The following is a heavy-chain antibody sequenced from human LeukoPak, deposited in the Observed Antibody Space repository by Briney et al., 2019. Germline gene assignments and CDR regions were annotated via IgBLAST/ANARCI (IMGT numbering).Heavy chain of an antibody. J-gene: IGHJ4*02. Sequence: GGSLRLSCAASGFTFSNYGMSWVRQAPGKGLEWVSAIRGSGSSTYYADSVKGRFTISRDNSKNNLYLQMNSLRAEDTSIYYCARHSSPPYDSSGSQELCDYCSQGTLATV. D-gene: IGHD3-22*01. CDR2: IRGSGSST. CDR1: GFTFSNYG. CDR3: ARHSSPPYDSSGSQELCDY. V-gene: IGHV3-23*01.